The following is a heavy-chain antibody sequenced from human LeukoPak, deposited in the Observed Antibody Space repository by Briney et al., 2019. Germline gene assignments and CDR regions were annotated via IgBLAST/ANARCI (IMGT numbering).Heavy chain of an antibody. CDR2: LHYSGST. CDR1: GGSISNYY. J-gene: IGHJ4*02. CDR3: ASIRNYYDSSVPIGY. Sequence: SETLSLTCTVSGGSISNYYWSWIRQPPGKGLEWIGYLHYSGSTNYNPALKSRVTISADTSKNQFSLKLSSVTAADTAVYYCASIRNYYDSSVPIGYWGQGTLVTVSS. V-gene: IGHV4-59*12. D-gene: IGHD3-22*01.